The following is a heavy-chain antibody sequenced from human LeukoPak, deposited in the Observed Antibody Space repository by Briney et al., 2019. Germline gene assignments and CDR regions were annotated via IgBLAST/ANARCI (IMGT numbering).Heavy chain of an antibody. CDR3: ASALDCSSTSCSGRVAFDI. CDR1: GGTFSSYA. CDR2: IIPIFGTA. V-gene: IGHV1-69*13. Sequence: GASVKVSCKASGGTFSSYAISWVRQAPGQGREWMGGIIPIFGTANYAQKFQGRVTITADESTSTAYMELSSLRSEDTAVYYCASALDCSSTSCSGRVAFDIWGQGTMVTVSS. D-gene: IGHD2-2*01. J-gene: IGHJ3*02.